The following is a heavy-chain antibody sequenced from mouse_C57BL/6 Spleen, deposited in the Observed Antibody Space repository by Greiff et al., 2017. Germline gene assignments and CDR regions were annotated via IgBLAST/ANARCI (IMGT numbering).Heavy chain of an antibody. CDR1: GYPFPAYF. CDR3: ARGPTKGYFDV. CDR2: IYPGSGNT. Sequence: QVQLQQSGAELVRPGPSGSLSAKASGYPFPAYFITGLNQRPGQGLEWIARIYPGSGNTYYNGKFKGKATRTAEKSSSTAYMQLSSLTSEDSAVYFCARGPTKGYFDVWGTGTTVTVSS. V-gene: IGHV1-76*01. D-gene: IGHD2-10*01. J-gene: IGHJ1*03.